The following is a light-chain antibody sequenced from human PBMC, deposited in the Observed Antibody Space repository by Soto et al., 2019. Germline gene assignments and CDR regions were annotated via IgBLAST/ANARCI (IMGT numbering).Light chain of an antibody. V-gene: IGKV3-20*01. Sequence: EIVLTQSPGTLSLSPGERATLSCRASQSVSSSYLAWYQQKPGQAPRLLIFGASSRATGIPDRFSGSGSGTDFTLTISRLEPEDFAVYYCQYSGSSPLTLGQGTRLEIK. CDR1: QSVSSSY. CDR3: QYSGSSPLT. CDR2: GAS. J-gene: IGKJ5*01.